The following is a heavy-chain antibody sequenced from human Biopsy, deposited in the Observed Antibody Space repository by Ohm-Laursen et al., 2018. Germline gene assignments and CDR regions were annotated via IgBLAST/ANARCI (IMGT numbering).Heavy chain of an antibody. CDR1: GFTFGHYA. J-gene: IGHJ2*01. Sequence: SLRLSCAASGFTFGHYAMHWVRQAPGKGLEWISLIWIDGTNEDYADSVKGRFTISRDNSKNTLYLQINTLTLEDTAFYYCARGLSSGWYGYFDDWGHGTLVTVSS. V-gene: IGHV3-33*01. D-gene: IGHD6-19*01. CDR2: IWIDGTNE. CDR3: ARGLSSGWYGYFDD.